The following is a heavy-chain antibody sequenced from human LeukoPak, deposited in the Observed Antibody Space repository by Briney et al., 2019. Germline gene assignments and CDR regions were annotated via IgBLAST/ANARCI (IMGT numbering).Heavy chain of an antibody. Sequence: SETLSLTCTVSDGSISDYYWSWIRQSPGKGLEWIGYIYDSGGTNYNPSLRSRVTISLDTSKNQVSLKLSSLTAADTAIYYCARDRTAFYYASGLACWGQGILVTVSS. D-gene: IGHD3-10*01. CDR3: ARDRTAFYYASGLAC. CDR1: DGSISDYY. J-gene: IGHJ4*02. V-gene: IGHV4-59*01. CDR2: IYDSGGT.